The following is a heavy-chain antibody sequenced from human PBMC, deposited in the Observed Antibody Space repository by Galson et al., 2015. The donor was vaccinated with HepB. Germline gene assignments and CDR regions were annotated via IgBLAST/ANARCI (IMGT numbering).Heavy chain of an antibody. Sequence: SVKVSCKASGYTFTSYAMHWVRQAPGQRLEWMGWINAGNGNTKYSQKFQGRVTITRDTSASTAYMELSSLRSEDTAVYYCAKPITMIVVDDAFDIWGQGTMVAVSS. J-gene: IGHJ3*02. CDR1: GYTFTSYA. D-gene: IGHD3-22*01. V-gene: IGHV1-3*01. CDR2: INAGNGNT. CDR3: AKPITMIVVDDAFDI.